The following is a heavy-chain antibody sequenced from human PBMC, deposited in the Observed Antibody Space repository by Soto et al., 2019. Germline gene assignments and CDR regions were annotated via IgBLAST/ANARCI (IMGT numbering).Heavy chain of an antibody. CDR1: GGSISSYY. J-gene: IGHJ4*02. D-gene: IGHD5-12*01. V-gene: IGHV4-59*01. Sequence: SETLSLTCTVSGGSISSYYWSWIRQPPGKGLEWIGYIYYSGSTNYNPSLKSRVTISVDTSKNQFSLKLSSVTAADTAVYYCAREGVATDPFDYWGQGTLVTVSS. CDR3: AREGVATDPFDY. CDR2: IYYSGST.